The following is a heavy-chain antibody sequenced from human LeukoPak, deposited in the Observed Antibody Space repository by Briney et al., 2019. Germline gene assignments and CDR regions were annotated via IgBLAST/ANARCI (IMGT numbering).Heavy chain of an antibody. CDR2: ISWNSGRI. D-gene: IGHD3-3*01. CDR3: ARGGVGDMDV. Sequence: GGSLRLSCAASGFTFDDYAMHWVRQVPGKGLEWVSGISWNSGRIGYADSVKGRFTISRDNAKNSLYLQMNSLRAEDTAVYYCARGGVGDMDVWGKGTTVTVSS. V-gene: IGHV3-9*01. CDR1: GFTFDDYA. J-gene: IGHJ6*03.